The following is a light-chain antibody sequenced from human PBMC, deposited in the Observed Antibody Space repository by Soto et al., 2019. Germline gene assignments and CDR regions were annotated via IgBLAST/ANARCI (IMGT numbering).Light chain of an antibody. J-gene: IGKJ2*01. CDR2: GAS. CDR1: QSVSSDY. V-gene: IGKV3-20*01. Sequence: EIVLTQYPGTLSFSPGERASLSCRASQSVSSDYLSWYQQKPRQDPRLRIYGASSRATGIPDRFSGSGSGTDFTLTVSRLEPEDFAVFYCQQYGSSPHTFCHGTKGEIK. CDR3: QQYGSSPHT.